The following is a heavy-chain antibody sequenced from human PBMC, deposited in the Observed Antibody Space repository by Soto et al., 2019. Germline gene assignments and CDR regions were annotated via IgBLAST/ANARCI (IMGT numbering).Heavy chain of an antibody. V-gene: IGHV1-2*04. CDR3: ARDIAVAGRQTATNWFDP. CDR1: GYTFTGYY. CDR2: INPNSGGT. J-gene: IGHJ5*02. D-gene: IGHD6-19*01. Sequence: QVQLVQSGAEVKKPGASVKVSCKASGYTFTGYYMHWVRQAPGQGLEWMGWINPNSGGTNYAQKFQGWVTRTRDTSISTAYMELSRLRSDDTAVYYCARDIAVAGRQTATNWFDPWGQGTLVTVSS.